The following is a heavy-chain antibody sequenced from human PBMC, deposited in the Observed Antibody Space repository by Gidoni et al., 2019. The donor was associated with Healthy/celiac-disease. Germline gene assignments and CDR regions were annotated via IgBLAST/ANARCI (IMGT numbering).Heavy chain of an antibody. CDR1: GGSISRYY. Sequence: QVQLQESGPGLVKPSETLSLTCTVSGGSISRYYWSWIRQPPGKGLEWIGYIYYSGSTNYNPSLKSRVTISVDTSKNQFSLKLSSVTAADTAVYYCARVSPGIAVAGTKRDNWFDPWGQGTLVTVSS. V-gene: IGHV4-59*01. CDR3: ARVSPGIAVAGTKRDNWFDP. D-gene: IGHD6-19*01. CDR2: IYYSGST. J-gene: IGHJ5*02.